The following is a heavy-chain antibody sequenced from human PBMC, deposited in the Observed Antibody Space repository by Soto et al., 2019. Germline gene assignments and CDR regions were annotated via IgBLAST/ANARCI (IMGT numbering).Heavy chain of an antibody. J-gene: IGHJ6*02. CDR1: GFTFSSYA. CDR2: ISGSADST. CDR3: AKWGNDWGYYYGLHV. D-gene: IGHD7-27*01. Sequence: LRLSCAASGFTFSSYAMSWVRQAPGKGLQWVSTISGSADSTYYADSVKGRFTIFRDSSKSTLYLQMNSLRAEDTAVYFCAKWGNDWGYYYGLHVWGQGTTVTVSS. V-gene: IGHV3-23*01.